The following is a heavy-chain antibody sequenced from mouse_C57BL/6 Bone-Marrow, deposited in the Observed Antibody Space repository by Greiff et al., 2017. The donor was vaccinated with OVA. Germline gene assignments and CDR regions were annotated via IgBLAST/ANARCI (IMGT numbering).Heavy chain of an antibody. CDR1: GYTFTSYG. V-gene: IGHV1-81*01. D-gene: IGHD1-1*01. CDR3: ARGGYYELFDY. Sequence: VHLVESGAELARPGASVKLSCKASGYTFTSYGISWVKQRTGQGLEWIGEIYPRSGNTYYNEKFKGKATLTADKSSSTAYMELRSLTSEDSAVYFCARGGYYELFDYWGQGTTLTVSS. CDR2: IYPRSGNT. J-gene: IGHJ2*01.